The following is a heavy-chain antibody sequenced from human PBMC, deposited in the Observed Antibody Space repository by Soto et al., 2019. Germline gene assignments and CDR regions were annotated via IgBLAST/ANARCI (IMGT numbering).Heavy chain of an antibody. D-gene: IGHD6-19*01. J-gene: IGHJ4*02. V-gene: IGHV1-18*01. CDR3: ARDFAVGLVDH. Sequence: QVQLVQSGAEVKKPGASVKVSCKASGYTFTSYGISWVRQAPGQGLEWMGWISAYNGNTNYAQKLQGRVTMTTDTATGQGSRELRGVRSDDTAVYIRARDFAVGLVDHWGPGTLVTVPS. CDR2: ISAYNGNT. CDR1: GYTFTSYG.